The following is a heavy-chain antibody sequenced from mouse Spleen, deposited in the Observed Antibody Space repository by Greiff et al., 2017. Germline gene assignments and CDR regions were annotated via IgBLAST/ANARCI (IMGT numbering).Heavy chain of an antibody. CDR1: GYTFTGYW. Sequence: QVQLQQSGAELMKPGASVKLSCKATGYTFTGYWIEWVRQRPGQGLEWLGEILPGSGSTNYNENFKGKATFTADTSSNTAYMQLSSLTTEDSAIYYCANYYGSSASYFDYWGQGTTLTVSS. J-gene: IGHJ2*01. CDR3: ANYYGSSASYFDY. V-gene: IGHV1-9*01. CDR2: ILPGSGST. D-gene: IGHD1-1*01.